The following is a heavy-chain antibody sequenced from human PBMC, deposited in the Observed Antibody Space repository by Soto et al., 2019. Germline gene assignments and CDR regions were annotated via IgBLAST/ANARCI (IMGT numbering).Heavy chain of an antibody. CDR3: AQTEDGGRSRTPAGWFVA. V-gene: IGHV2-26*01. J-gene: IGHJ5*02. Sequence: QVTLKESGPVLVKPTETLTLTCTVSGFSLSNAGMGVSWIRQPPGKALERLAHIFSNDERRFSTSLKNRLTISKDTFNCQVVLIMTNVDPVDTATYYCAQTEDGGRSRTPAGWFVAWGQWTLVTVSS. D-gene: IGHD2-15*01. CDR2: IFSNDER. CDR1: GFSLSNAGMG.